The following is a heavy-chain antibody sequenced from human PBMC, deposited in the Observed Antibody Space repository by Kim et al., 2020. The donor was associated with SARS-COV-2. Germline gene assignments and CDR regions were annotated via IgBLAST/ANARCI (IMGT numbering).Heavy chain of an antibody. J-gene: IGHJ5*02. CDR2: IYYSGST. CDR1: GGSISSSSYY. V-gene: IGHV4-39*01. Sequence: SETLSLTCTVSGGSISSSSYYWGWIRQPPGKGLEWIGSIYYSGSTYYNPSLKSRVTISVDTSKNQFSLQLSSVTAADTAVYYCARLTGEDYGDFGWFDPWGQGTLVTVSS. CDR3: ARLTGEDYGDFGWFDP. D-gene: IGHD4-17*01.